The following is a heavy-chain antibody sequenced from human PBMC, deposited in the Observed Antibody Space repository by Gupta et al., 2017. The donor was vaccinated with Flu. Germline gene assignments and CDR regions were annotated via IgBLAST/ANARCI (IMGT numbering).Heavy chain of an antibody. CDR1: DFIFSSAW. V-gene: IGHV3-15*01. CDR2: IRSEVDGGTT. D-gene: IGHD4-17*01. CDR3: TTERLTTYAGSFDV. J-gene: IGHJ4*02. Sequence: EVQLVESGGGLVKPGGSLRLSCAASDFIFSSAWMTWVRQAPGKGLEWVGRIRSEVDGGTTDYAAPVKGRFTISRDDSKNTLYLQMNSLKTEDTAVYFCTTERLTTYAGSFDVWGQGTLVTVSS.